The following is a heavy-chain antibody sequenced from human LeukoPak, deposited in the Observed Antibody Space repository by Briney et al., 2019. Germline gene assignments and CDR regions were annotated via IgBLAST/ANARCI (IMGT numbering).Heavy chain of an antibody. CDR1: GFTFDDYT. J-gene: IGHJ4*02. CDR2: VTWEGITT. CDR3: AKDKVRVAT. V-gene: IGHV3-43*01. Sequence: PGGSLRLSCIASGFTFDDYTMHWVRQPPGKGLEWVALVTWEGITTKYADSVKGRFTISRDNSKNTLYLQMNSLRAEDTAVYYCAKDKVRVATWGQGTLVTVSS. D-gene: IGHD4-23*01.